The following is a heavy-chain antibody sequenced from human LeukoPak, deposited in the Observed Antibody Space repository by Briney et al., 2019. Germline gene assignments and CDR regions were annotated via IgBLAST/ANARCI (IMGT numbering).Heavy chain of an antibody. CDR1: GYRFSDHG. Sequence: ASVKVSCKASGYRFSDHGISWVRQAPGQGLEWMGWISAYNGNTNYAQKLQGRVTMTTDTSTSTAYMELRSLRSDDTAVYYCARDYGDYYFDYWGQGTLVTVSS. CDR3: ARDYGDYYFDY. J-gene: IGHJ4*02. D-gene: IGHD4-17*01. CDR2: ISAYNGNT. V-gene: IGHV1-18*04.